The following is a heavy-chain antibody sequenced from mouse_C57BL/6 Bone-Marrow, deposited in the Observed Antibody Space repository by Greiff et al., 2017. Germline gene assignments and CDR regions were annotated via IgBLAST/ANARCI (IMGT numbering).Heavy chain of an antibody. V-gene: IGHV5-16*01. CDR3: ARGASTVVATGYFDV. Sequence: DVQLVESEGGLVQPGSSMKLSCTASGFTFSDYYMAWVRQVPEKGLEWVANINYDGSSTYYLDSLKSRFIISSDNAKNILYLQLSSLKSEDTATYYGARGASTVVATGYFDVWGTGTTVTVSS. CDR1: GFTFSDYY. D-gene: IGHD1-1*01. J-gene: IGHJ1*03. CDR2: INYDGSST.